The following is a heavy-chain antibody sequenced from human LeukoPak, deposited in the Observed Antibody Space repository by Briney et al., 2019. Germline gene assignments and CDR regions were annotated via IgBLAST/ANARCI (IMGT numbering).Heavy chain of an antibody. CDR2: IYPGDSDT. V-gene: IGHV5-51*01. CDR3: ARTLSYGGNYYYYYMDV. CDR1: GYSFTSYW. J-gene: IGHJ6*03. Sequence: GESLKISCKGSGYSFTSYWIGWVRQMPGKGLEWMGIIYPGDSDTRYSPSFQGQVTISADKSISTAYLQWSSLKASDTAMYYCARTLSYGGNYYYYYMDVWGKGTTVTVSS. D-gene: IGHD4-23*01.